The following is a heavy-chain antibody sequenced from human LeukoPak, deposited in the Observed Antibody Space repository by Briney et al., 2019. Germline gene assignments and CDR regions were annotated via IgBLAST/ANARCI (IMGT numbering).Heavy chain of an antibody. CDR2: ISSNGGST. Sequence: GGSLRLSCSASGFTFSSYAMHWVRQAPGKGLEYVSAISSNGGSTYYADSVKGRFTISRDNSKNTLYLQMSSLRAEDTAVYYCARAILYTVTTVGFDYWGQGTLVTVSS. D-gene: IGHD4-17*01. V-gene: IGHV3-64D*06. CDR1: GFTFSSYA. J-gene: IGHJ4*02. CDR3: ARAILYTVTTVGFDY.